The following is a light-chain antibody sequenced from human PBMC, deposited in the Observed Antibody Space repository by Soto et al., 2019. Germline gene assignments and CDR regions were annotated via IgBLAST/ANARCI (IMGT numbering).Light chain of an antibody. CDR3: QSYDSSLGDWV. V-gene: IGLV1-40*01. J-gene: IGLJ3*02. CDR2: ENN. Sequence: QPVLTQPPSVSGAPGQRVTISCTGSSSNFGAGFDVHWYQHLPGTAPKLLINENNNRPSGVPDRFSGSISGTSASLAITGLQAEDEADYYCQSYDSSLGDWVFGGGTKLTVL. CDR1: SSNFGAGFD.